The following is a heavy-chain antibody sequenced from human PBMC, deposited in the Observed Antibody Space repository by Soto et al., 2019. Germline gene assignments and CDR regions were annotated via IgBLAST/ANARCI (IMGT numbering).Heavy chain of an antibody. CDR3: ARYCSGGSCYSSHFDY. D-gene: IGHD2-15*01. J-gene: IGHJ4*02. Sequence: LCGGSISSGGYYWNWIRQHPGKGLEWIGYIYYSGSTHYNPSLKSRVTISVDTSKNQFSLKLSSVTAADTAVYYCARYCSGGSCYSSHFDYWGQGTLVTVSS. CDR2: IYYSGST. V-gene: IGHV4-31*02. CDR1: GGSISSGGYY.